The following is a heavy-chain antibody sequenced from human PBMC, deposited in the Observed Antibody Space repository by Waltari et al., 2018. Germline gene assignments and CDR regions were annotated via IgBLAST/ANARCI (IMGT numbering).Heavy chain of an antibody. V-gene: IGHV1-2*06. D-gene: IGHD3-9*01. J-gene: IGHJ4*02. CDR1: GYTFTDYY. Sequence: QVQLVQSGAEVKKPGASVKVSCKASGYTFTDYYVHWVRHAPGQGLEWMGRINANKGDTDYAQKFQGRVTMTMDTSLDTADMELSRLRSDDTAVYYCAKRWAIYYFEYWGQGNLVTVSS. CDR3: AKRWAIYYFEY. CDR2: INANKGDT.